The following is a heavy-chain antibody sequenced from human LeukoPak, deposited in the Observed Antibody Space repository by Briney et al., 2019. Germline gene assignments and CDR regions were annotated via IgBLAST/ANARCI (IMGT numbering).Heavy chain of an antibody. CDR1: GYTFTSYG. V-gene: IGHV1-18*01. CDR3: ARDSYYDFWSGYPIAPFDY. D-gene: IGHD3-3*01. CDR2: TSAYNGNT. J-gene: IGHJ4*02. Sequence: ASVTVSFTASGYTFTSYGISWVRQAPGQGLEWMGLTSAYNGNTNYAQKLQGRVTMTTDTSTSTAYMELRSLRSDDTAVYYCARDSYYDFWSGYPIAPFDYWGQGTLVTVSS.